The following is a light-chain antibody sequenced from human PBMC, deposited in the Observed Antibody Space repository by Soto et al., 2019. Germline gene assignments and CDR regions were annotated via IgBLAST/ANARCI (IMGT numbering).Light chain of an antibody. V-gene: IGLV2-14*01. CDR3: SSYAGSTNYV. J-gene: IGLJ1*01. Sequence: QSVLTQPASVSGSPGQSITISCTGTSSDIGAYDYVSWYQQHPGKAPKLMIFEVSDRPSGASIRFSGSKSGNTASLTISGLQADDEADYYCSSYAGSTNYVFGTGTKVTVL. CDR2: EVS. CDR1: SSDIGAYDY.